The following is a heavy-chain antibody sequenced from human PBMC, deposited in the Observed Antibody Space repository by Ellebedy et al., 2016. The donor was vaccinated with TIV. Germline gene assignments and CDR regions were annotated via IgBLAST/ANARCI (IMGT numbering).Heavy chain of an antibody. D-gene: IGHD3-10*01. CDR1: GYTFTGYY. V-gene: IGHV1-2*02. CDR2: INPNSGGT. Sequence: ASVKVSCKASGYTFTGYYMHWVRQAPGQGLEWMGWINPNSGGTNYAQKFQGRVTMTRDTSISTAYMELSRLRSDDTAVYYCASHYYGSGSYGRYWGQGTLVTVSS. CDR3: ASHYYGSGSYGRY. J-gene: IGHJ4*02.